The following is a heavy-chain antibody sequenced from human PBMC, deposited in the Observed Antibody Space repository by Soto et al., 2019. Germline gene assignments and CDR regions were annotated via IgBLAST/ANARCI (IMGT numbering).Heavy chain of an antibody. CDR1: GGSISSSSYY. D-gene: IGHD2-2*01. Sequence: SETLSLTCTVSGGSISSSSYYWGWIRQPPGKGLEWIGSIYYSGSTYYNPSLKSRVTISVDTSKNQFSLKLSSVTAADTAVYYCAREGLGAHGGIVVVPAAYFDYWGQGTLVTVSS. J-gene: IGHJ4*02. V-gene: IGHV4-39*07. CDR3: AREGLGAHGGIVVVPAAYFDY. CDR2: IYYSGST.